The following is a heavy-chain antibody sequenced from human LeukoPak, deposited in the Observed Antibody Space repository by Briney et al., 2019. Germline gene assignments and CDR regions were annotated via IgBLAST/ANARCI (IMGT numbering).Heavy chain of an antibody. CDR3: ARTNGGDYFDY. CDR1: GGSISSHY. V-gene: IGHV4-59*11. Sequence: SETLSLTCTVSGGSISSHYWSWIRQPPGKGLEWIGYIYYSGSTNYNPSLKSRVTISVDTPKNQFSLKLSSVTGADTAVYYCARTNGGDYFDYWGQGTLVTVSS. CDR2: IYYSGST. J-gene: IGHJ4*02. D-gene: IGHD3-16*01.